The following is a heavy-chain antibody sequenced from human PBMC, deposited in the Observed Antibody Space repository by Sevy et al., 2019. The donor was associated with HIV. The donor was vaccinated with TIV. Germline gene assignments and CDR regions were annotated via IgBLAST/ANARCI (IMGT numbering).Heavy chain of an antibody. Sequence: GGSLRLSCAASGFTFNVYGMHWVRQAPGKGLQWVAFTRYDGSTKYYADSVKCRFTISRDNSKNTLYLQMNSLRVEDTAMYYCAKDLTERYSTSSGDFDYWGQGSLVTVSS. V-gene: IGHV3-30*02. D-gene: IGHD6-6*01. J-gene: IGHJ4*02. CDR2: TRYDGSTK. CDR1: GFTFNVYG. CDR3: AKDLTERYSTSSGDFDY.